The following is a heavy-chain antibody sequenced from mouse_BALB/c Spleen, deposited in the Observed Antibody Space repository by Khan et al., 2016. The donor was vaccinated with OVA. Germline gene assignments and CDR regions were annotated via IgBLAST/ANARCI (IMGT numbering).Heavy chain of an antibody. CDR1: GYTFTSYW. D-gene: IGHD1-1*01. J-gene: IGHJ3*01. Sequence: VELVESGAELAKPGASVKMSCKASGYTFTSYWMHWVKQRPGQGLEWIGYINPTTDYTEYNQIFKDKATLTADKSSSTAYMQLSSLTSEDSAVYYCVNHGSSSAWFTYWGQGTLVTVSA. V-gene: IGHV1-7*01. CDR2: INPTTDYT. CDR3: VNHGSSSAWFTY.